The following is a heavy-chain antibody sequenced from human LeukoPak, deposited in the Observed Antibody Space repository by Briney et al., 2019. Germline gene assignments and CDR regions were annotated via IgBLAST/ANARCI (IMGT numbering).Heavy chain of an antibody. V-gene: IGHV3-21*01. J-gene: IGHJ3*02. Sequence: GGSLRLSCAASGFTFSSHNMNWVGEAPMKGLEWVTSIGTDGSYTYYADSVQGRFTISRDNAKNSLYLQMNSLTAEDTAVYYCARKMKTGDRVGTFDIWGQGTMVTVSS. CDR2: IGTDGSYT. D-gene: IGHD1-1*01. CDR3: ARKMKTGDRVGTFDI. CDR1: GFTFSSHN.